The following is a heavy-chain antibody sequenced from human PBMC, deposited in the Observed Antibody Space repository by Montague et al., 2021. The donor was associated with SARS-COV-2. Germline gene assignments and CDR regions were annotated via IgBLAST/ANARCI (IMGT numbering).Heavy chain of an antibody. CDR2: IDWDDDK. J-gene: IGHJ6*02. CDR3: ARSSYDILNPLAGVYYYYGMDV. V-gene: IGHV2-70*01. D-gene: IGHD3-9*01. Sequence: PALVKPTQTLTLTCTFSGFSLSTSGMCVSWIRQPPGKALEWLALIDWDDDKYYSTSLKTRLTIFKDTSKNQVVLTMTNMDPVDTATYYCARSSYDILNPLAGVYYYYGMDVWGQGTTVTVSS. CDR1: GFSLSTSGMC.